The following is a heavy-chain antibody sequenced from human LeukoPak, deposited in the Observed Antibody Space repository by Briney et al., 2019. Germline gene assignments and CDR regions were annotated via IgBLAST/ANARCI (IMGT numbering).Heavy chain of an antibody. J-gene: IGHJ4*02. CDR2: ISGSGGST. CDR3: AKSFYLVPGDY. CDR1: GFTFSNYA. Sequence: PGGSLRLSCAASGFTFSNYAMSWVRQAPGKGLEWVSIISGSGGSTYYADSEKGRFTISRDNSKNTLYLQMNSLRAEDTAVYYCAKSFYLVPGDYWGQGTLVTVSS. V-gene: IGHV3-23*01. D-gene: IGHD2-2*01.